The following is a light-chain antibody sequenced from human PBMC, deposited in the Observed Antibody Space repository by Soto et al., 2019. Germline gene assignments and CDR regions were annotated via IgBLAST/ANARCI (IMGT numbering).Light chain of an antibody. J-gene: IGKJ1*01. V-gene: IGKV3-11*01. Sequence: IVLTQSPATLSLSPGKRATLSCRARHNISNYFIWYQQKPGQAPRLLIYDVSNRATGIPARFSGSVSGTDFTLTISSLEPEDFAVYYCQQRSNLPRTFGQGTKVEIK. CDR1: HNISNY. CDR2: DVS. CDR3: QQRSNLPRT.